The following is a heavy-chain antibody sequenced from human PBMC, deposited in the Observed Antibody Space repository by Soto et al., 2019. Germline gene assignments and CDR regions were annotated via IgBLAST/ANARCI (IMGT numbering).Heavy chain of an antibody. Sequence: GSLSLSCAASGFTFSSYAMSWVRQAPGKGPEWVSAISGSGGSTYYADSVKGRFTISRDNSKNTLYLQMNSLRAEDTAVYYCAKVGSWSVADYYFDYWGQGTLVTVSS. CDR1: GFTFSSYA. D-gene: IGHD6-19*01. J-gene: IGHJ4*02. V-gene: IGHV3-23*01. CDR2: ISGSGGST. CDR3: AKVGSWSVADYYFDY.